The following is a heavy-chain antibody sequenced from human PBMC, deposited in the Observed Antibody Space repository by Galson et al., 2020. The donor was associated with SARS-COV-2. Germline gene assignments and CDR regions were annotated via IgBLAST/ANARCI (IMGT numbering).Heavy chain of an antibody. V-gene: IGHV3-15*01. CDR1: GFTFTNAW. Sequence: GESLKISCAASGFTFTNAWMSWVRQAPGQGLEWVGRIKRKTDGGTTDYAAPLKGRFTISRDDSKNTLYLQVNSLNTEDTAVYYCTTSTDYGHNYGGQGTLVTVSS. J-gene: IGHJ4*02. D-gene: IGHD4-17*01. CDR3: TTSTDYGHNY. CDR2: IKRKTDGGTT.